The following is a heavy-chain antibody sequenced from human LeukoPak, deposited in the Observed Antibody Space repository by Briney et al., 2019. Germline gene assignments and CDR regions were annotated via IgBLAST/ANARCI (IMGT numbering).Heavy chain of an antibody. J-gene: IGHJ5*02. CDR3: ARGLYSSGWLAP. D-gene: IGHD6-19*01. Sequence: PSETLSLTCIVSGGSISTSAYYWGWIRQPPGEGLQWIGSIYYSGNTYYNSSLKSRVTISVDTSTSQFSLRLSSVTAADTAVYYCARGLYSSGWLAPWGQGTLVTVSS. V-gene: IGHV4-39*01. CDR2: IYYSGNT. CDR1: GGSISTSAYY.